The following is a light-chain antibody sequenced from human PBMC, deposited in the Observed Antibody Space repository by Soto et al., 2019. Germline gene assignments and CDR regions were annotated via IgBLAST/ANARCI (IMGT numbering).Light chain of an antibody. CDR2: GNT. J-gene: IGLJ2*01. Sequence: QSVLTQPPSVSGAPGQRVTISCTGSSSNIGAGYDVHWYQQLPGRAPKLLIYGNTNRPSGVPDRFSASKYATSASLAIAGLHAEDEADYYCLSFDSSLSVVFGGGTKLTV. CDR1: SSNIGAGYD. CDR3: LSFDSSLSVV. V-gene: IGLV1-40*01.